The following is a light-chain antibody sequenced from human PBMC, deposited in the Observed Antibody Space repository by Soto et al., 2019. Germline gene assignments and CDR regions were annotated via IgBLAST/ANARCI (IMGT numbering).Light chain of an antibody. V-gene: IGKV1-39*01. CDR2: AAS. J-gene: IGKJ2*01. CDR1: QNINFY. Sequence: DIQMAQSPSSLSASIGDKITITCRASQNINFYLNWYQHKPGKAPKVLIYAASSLQSEVPSRFNGSGFGTHFTLTISSLQPEDFATYYCQQSSRTPRTFGQGTKLEIK. CDR3: QQSSRTPRT.